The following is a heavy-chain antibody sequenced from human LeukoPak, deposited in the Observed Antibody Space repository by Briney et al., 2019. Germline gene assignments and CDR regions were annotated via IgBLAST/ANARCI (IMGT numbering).Heavy chain of an antibody. D-gene: IGHD4-23*01. CDR1: GGTFSSYA. CDR3: ARGRDYGGNLPDAFDI. J-gene: IGHJ3*02. Sequence: SVKVSCKASGGTFSSYAISWVRQAPGQGLEWRGGIIPIFGTANYAQKFQGRVTITTDESTSTAYMELSSLRSEDTAVYYCARGRDYGGNLPDAFDIWGQGTMVTVSS. V-gene: IGHV1-69*05. CDR2: IIPIFGTA.